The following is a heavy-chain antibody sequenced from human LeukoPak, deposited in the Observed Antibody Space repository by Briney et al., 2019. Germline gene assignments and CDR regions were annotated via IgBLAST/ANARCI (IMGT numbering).Heavy chain of an antibody. CDR1: GGSISSYY. J-gene: IGHJ6*02. Sequence: SETLSLTCTVSGGSISSYYWSWIRQPAGKGLEWIGYIHYSGRTNYNPSLKSRVTISVDTSKNQFSLKLSSVTAADTAVYYCATEVAPSDHYYYYGMDVWGQGTTVTVSS. CDR2: IHYSGRT. D-gene: IGHD5-12*01. V-gene: IGHV4-59*01. CDR3: ATEVAPSDHYYYYGMDV.